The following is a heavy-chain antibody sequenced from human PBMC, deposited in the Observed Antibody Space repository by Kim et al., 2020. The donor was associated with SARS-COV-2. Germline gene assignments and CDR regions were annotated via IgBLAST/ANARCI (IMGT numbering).Heavy chain of an antibody. J-gene: IGHJ4*02. Sequence: DSVKGRFTISRDNSKNTLYLQMNSLRAEDTAVYYCARDLRDILTGYYDDYWGQGTLVTVSS. D-gene: IGHD3-9*01. CDR3: ARDLRDILTGYYDDY. V-gene: IGHV3-53*01.